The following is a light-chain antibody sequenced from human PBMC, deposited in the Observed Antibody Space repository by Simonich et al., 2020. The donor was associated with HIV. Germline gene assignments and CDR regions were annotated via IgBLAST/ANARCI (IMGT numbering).Light chain of an antibody. CDR2: WAS. V-gene: IGKV4-1*01. Sequence: DIVMTQSPDSLAVSLGERATINCKSSQSVLYSSNNKNYLAWYQQKSGQPPKLLIYWASTRESGVPDRFSGSGSGTDFTLTISSLQAEDVAVYYCQQRSNWPITFGQGTRLEIK. CDR1: QSVLYSSNNKNY. CDR3: QQRSNWPIT. J-gene: IGKJ5*01.